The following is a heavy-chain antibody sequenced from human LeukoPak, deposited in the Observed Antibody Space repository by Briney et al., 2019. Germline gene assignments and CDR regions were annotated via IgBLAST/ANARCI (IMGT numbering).Heavy chain of an antibody. CDR2: IYYSGST. J-gene: IGHJ3*02. CDR1: GGSVSSSRFH. D-gene: IGHD3-10*01. V-gene: IGHV4-39*07. Sequence: SEPRSLTCNLSGGSVSSSRFHCGWIRQPPGKGLEWIGNIYYSGSTSYKPSLKSRVTMSLDTPKNQFSPTLRSLTAADTAVYYCATPSGNAFDIWGQGIMVTVSS. CDR3: ATPSGNAFDI.